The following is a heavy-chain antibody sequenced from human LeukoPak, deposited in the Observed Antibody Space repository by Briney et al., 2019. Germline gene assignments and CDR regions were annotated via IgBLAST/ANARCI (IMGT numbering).Heavy chain of an antibody. V-gene: IGHV3-74*01. J-gene: IGHJ3*01. CDR1: GFTFSTYC. D-gene: IGHD1-26*01. CDR2: INSDGTNT. Sequence: GGSLRLSCAASGFTFSTYCMHWVRQAPGKGLVWVSRINSDGTNTDYADSVKGRFTISRDNVKNTLYMQMNSLRVDDTAVYYCVREASGVSSSAFDVWGQGTMVTVSS. CDR3: VREASGVSSSAFDV.